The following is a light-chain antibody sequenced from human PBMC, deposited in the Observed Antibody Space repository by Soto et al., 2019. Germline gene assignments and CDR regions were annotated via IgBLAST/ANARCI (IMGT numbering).Light chain of an antibody. CDR3: SSHGGSNNFYI. V-gene: IGLV2-8*01. CDR2: EVS. Sequence: QSVLTQPPSASGSPGQSVTISCIGTSSDVGAYNYVSWYQQHPGKVPKLMIYEVSKRPSGVPDRFSASKSGNTASLTVSGLQAEDEADYYCSSHGGSNNFYIFGTRTKV. J-gene: IGLJ1*01. CDR1: SSDVGAYNY.